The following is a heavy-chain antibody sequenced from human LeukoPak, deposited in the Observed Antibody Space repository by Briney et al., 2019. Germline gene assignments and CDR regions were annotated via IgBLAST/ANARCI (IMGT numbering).Heavy chain of an antibody. J-gene: IGHJ3*02. V-gene: IGHV3-21*01. Sequence: PGGSLRLSCAASGFTFSSYSMNWVRRAPGKGLEWVSLITSSSTYVESADSVKGRFTISRDNAKNSLSLQMNSLRAEDTAVYYCARDFGWGGALDIWGQGTMVTVSS. CDR3: ARDFGWGGALDI. CDR2: ITSSSTYV. D-gene: IGHD6-19*01. CDR1: GFTFSSYS.